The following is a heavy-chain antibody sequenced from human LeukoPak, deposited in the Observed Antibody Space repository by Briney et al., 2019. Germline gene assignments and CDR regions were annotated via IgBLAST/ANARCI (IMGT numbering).Heavy chain of an antibody. D-gene: IGHD3-3*01. CDR2: ITPLFGTG. CDR1: GGTFNTYT. Sequence: SVTVSCKTSGGTFNTYTIGWVRRAPGQGREWMGGITPLFGTGDSAQKLQGRVTITADKSTSTAYMELSGLRSDDTAVYYCAISPGYDFWSGRGHFDFWGQGTLVTVSS. J-gene: IGHJ4*02. CDR3: AISPGYDFWSGRGHFDF. V-gene: IGHV1-69*06.